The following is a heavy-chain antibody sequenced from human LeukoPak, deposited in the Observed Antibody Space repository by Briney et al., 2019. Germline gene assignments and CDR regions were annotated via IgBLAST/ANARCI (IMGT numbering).Heavy chain of an antibody. D-gene: IGHD6-13*01. Sequence: TGGSLRLSCAASGFTFDDYGMSWVRQAPGKGLKWVSGINWNGGSTGYADSVKGRFTISRDNAKNSLYLQMNSLRAEDTALYYCARDSYSSSWYPSGYWGQGTLVTVSS. CDR1: GFTFDDYG. CDR2: INWNGGST. J-gene: IGHJ4*02. V-gene: IGHV3-20*04. CDR3: ARDSYSSSWYPSGY.